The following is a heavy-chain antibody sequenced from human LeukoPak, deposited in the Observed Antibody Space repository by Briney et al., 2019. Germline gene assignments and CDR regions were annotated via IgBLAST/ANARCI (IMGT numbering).Heavy chain of an antibody. CDR3: ARAYCSSTSCFDY. CDR1: GYTFTSYD. Sequence: ASVKVSCKASGYTFTSYDINWVRQATGQGLEWMGRIIPILGIANYAQKFQGRVTITADKSTSTAYMELSSLRSEDTAVYYCARAYCSSTSCFDYWGQGTLVTVSS. CDR2: IIPILGIA. J-gene: IGHJ4*02. D-gene: IGHD2-2*01. V-gene: IGHV1-69*04.